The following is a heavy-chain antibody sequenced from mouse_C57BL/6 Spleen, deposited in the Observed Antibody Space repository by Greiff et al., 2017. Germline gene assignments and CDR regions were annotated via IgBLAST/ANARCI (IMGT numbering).Heavy chain of an antibody. D-gene: IGHD1-1*01. Sequence: QVQLQQPGAELVMPGASVTLSCKASGYTFTSYWMHWVQQRPGQGLEWIGEIDPSDSYTNYNQQLKSKSTLTVDKSSSTAYMQLSSLTSENSAVYYCARRGDYGSSYPFDYWGQGTTLTVSS. CDR2: IDPSDSYT. J-gene: IGHJ2*01. CDR3: ARRGDYGSSYPFDY. CDR1: GYTFTSYW. V-gene: IGHV1-69*01.